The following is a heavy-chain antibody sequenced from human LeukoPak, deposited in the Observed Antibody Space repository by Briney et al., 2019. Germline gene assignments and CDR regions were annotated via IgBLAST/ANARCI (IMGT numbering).Heavy chain of an antibody. D-gene: IGHD3-16*01. Sequence: ASVKVSCKASGYTFTSQGISWVRQAPGQALEWMGWISGYNGNTKYEQKFQGRVTMTTDTSTSTAYMELRSLRSDDTAVYYCARDRAYYDYVWGTYKMDVWGQGTTVIVSS. CDR3: ARDRAYYDYVWGTYKMDV. CDR2: ISGYNGNT. J-gene: IGHJ6*02. V-gene: IGHV1-18*01. CDR1: GYTFTSQG.